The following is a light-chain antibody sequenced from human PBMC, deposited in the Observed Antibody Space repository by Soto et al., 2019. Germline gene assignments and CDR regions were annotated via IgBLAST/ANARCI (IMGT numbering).Light chain of an antibody. CDR1: THISTW. J-gene: IGKJ2*01. CDR3: QQANSFPFT. CDR2: AAS. Sequence: DIQMTQSPSSVSASLGDRVTITCRASTHISTWLVWYQQKPGKAPQLLIYAASSLQTGVPSRFSGSGSGTDFSLTISSLQPEDSATYYCQQANSFPFTFGQGTRLEI. V-gene: IGKV1-12*01.